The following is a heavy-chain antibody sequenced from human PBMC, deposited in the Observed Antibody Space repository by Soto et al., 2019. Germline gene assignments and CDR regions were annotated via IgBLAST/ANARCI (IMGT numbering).Heavy chain of an antibody. J-gene: IGHJ6*02. V-gene: IGHV3-23*01. CDR3: AKNNDFWSGSVDV. D-gene: IGHD3-3*01. Sequence: LRLSCAASGFTFNSYAMSWVRQAPGKGLKWVSAISGSGGSTYYADSVKGRFTISRDNSKNTLYLQMNSLRAEDTAVYYCAKNNDFWSGSVDVWGQGTTVTVSS. CDR1: GFTFNSYA. CDR2: ISGSGGST.